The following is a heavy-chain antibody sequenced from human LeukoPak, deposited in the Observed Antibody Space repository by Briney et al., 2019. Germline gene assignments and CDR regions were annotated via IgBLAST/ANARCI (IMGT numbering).Heavy chain of an antibody. CDR2: ISDSDDTT. J-gene: IGHJ4*02. CDR1: GFTFSSYS. CDR3: SRDRSGSYY. Sequence: GGSLRLSCAASGFTFSSYSMNWVRQAPGTGLEWVSTISDSDDTTFYAESVKGRFTISRDNSKNTLYLHMNSLRAEDTATYHCSRDRSGSYYWGQGILVAVSS. V-gene: IGHV3-23*01. D-gene: IGHD1-26*01.